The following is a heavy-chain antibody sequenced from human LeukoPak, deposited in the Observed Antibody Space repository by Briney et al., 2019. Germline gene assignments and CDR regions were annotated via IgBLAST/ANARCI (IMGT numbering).Heavy chain of an antibody. CDR1: GYSISSSNW. V-gene: IGHV4-28*06. Sequence: TPSETLSLTCVVSGYSISSSNWWGWIRQPPGKGLEWIGYIYYSGSTNYNPSLKSRVTMSVDTSKNQFSLKLTSVTALDTAVYYCARMTIAAAGTNWFDPWGQGTLVTVSS. D-gene: IGHD6-13*01. CDR2: IYYSGST. CDR3: ARMTIAAAGTNWFDP. J-gene: IGHJ5*02.